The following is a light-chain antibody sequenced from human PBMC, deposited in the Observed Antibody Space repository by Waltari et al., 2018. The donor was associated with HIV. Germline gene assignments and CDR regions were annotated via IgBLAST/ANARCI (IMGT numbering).Light chain of an antibody. CDR2: WAS. CDR1: QSVLYSSNNKNY. V-gene: IGKV4-1*01. J-gene: IGKJ4*01. Sequence: DIVMSQSPDSLVVSLGERATINCKSSQSVLYSSNNKNYLAWYQQKPGQPPNLLIYWASTREAGVPDRFSGSGSGTDFTLTISSLQAEDVAVYYCQQYYSTPFTFGGGTKVEIK. CDR3: QQYYSTPFT.